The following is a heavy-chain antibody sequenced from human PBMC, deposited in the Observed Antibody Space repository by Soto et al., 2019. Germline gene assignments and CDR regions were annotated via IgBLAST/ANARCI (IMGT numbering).Heavy chain of an antibody. Sequence: VAVISYDGSNKYYADSVKGRFTISRDNSKNTLYLQMNSLRAEDTAVYYCAKDSVVGANYYYYGMDVWGQGTTVTVSS. V-gene: IGHV3-30*18. J-gene: IGHJ6*02. D-gene: IGHD1-26*01. CDR2: ISYDGSNK. CDR3: AKDSVVGANYYYYGMDV.